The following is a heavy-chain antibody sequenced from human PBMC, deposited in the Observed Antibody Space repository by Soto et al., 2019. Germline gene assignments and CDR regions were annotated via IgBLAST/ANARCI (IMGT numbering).Heavy chain of an antibody. CDR3: AHRHGSFLFDY. D-gene: IGHD1-26*01. CDR2: IYWNDDK. J-gene: IGHJ4*02. CDR1: GFSLSTSGVG. Sequence: QITLKESGPTLVKPTQILTLTCTFSGFSLSTSGVGVGWIRQPPGKALEWLALIYWNDDKRYSPSLKSRLTITKETSKNQVVLTMTNMDPVDTATYYCAHRHGSFLFDYWGQGTLVTVSS. V-gene: IGHV2-5*01.